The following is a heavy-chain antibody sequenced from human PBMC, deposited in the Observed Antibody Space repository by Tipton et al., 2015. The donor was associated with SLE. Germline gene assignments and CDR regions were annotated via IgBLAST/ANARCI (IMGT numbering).Heavy chain of an antibody. CDR1: GGSISSYY. J-gene: IGHJ3*02. CDR2: INHSGST. D-gene: IGHD5-18*01. CDR3: AGEHTADAFDI. V-gene: IGHV4-34*09. Sequence: TLSLTCTVSGGSISSYYWSWIRQPPGKGLEWIGEINHSGSTNYNPSLKSRVTISVDTSKNQFSLKLTSVTAADTAVYYCAGEHTADAFDIWGQGTMVTVSS.